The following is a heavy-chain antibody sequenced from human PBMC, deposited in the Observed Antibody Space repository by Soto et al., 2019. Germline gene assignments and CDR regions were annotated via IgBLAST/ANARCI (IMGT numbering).Heavy chain of an antibody. CDR3: ALGSDYLFDP. J-gene: IGHJ5*02. D-gene: IGHD4-17*01. V-gene: IGHV1-69*06. Sequence: QLQLVQSGAEVKKPGSSVKVSCKASGGTFSTYAISWVRQAPGQGLEWMGGIIPMSGRTTYAQKFQDRVTITADKSTTTAYMELSSLRSEATAVYYCALGSDYLFDPWGRGTLVTVSS. CDR1: GGTFSTYA. CDR2: IIPMSGRT.